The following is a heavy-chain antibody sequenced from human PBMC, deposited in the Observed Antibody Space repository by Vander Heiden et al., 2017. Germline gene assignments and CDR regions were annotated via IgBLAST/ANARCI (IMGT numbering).Heavy chain of an antibody. Sequence: QVQLVQSGAEVKKPGASVKVSCKASGYTFPGYYMHWVRQPPGQGLEWMGWINPNSGGTNYAQKFQGRVTMTRDTSISTAYMELSRLRSDDTAVYYCARDRRDIVVVVADADGHFDYWGQGTLVTVSS. CDR1: GYTFPGYY. CDR3: ARDRRDIVVVVADADGHFDY. CDR2: INPNSGGT. J-gene: IGHJ4*02. V-gene: IGHV1-2*02. D-gene: IGHD2-15*01.